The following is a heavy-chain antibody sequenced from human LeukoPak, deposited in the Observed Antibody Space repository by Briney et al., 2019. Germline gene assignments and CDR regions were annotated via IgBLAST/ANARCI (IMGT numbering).Heavy chain of an antibody. V-gene: IGHV3-23*01. CDR2: ITGSGGST. CDR1: GFTFSSYG. J-gene: IGHJ4*02. Sequence: GGSLRLSCEASGFTFSSYGMNWVRQGPGKGLEWVSAITGSGGSTSYANSVKGRFTISRDNSKNTLYLQMNSLRAEDTAVYYCAKRESAYSSGWFLDYWGQGTLVTVSS. D-gene: IGHD6-19*01. CDR3: AKRESAYSSGWFLDY.